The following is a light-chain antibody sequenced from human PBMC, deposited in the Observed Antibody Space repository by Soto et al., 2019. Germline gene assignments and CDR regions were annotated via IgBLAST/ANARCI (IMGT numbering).Light chain of an antibody. CDR1: QSVSSY. Sequence: EIVLTQSPATLSLSPGERATLSCRASQSVSSYLAWYQQKPGQAPRLLIYDASNRATGIPARFSGSGSGTDFTLTISRLEPEDFAVYYCQQYGSSLHPFGQGTRREIK. CDR3: QQYGSSLHP. V-gene: IGKV3-20*01. CDR2: DAS. J-gene: IGKJ5*01.